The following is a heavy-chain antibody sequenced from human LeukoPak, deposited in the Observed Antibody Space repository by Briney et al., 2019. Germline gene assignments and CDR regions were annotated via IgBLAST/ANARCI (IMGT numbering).Heavy chain of an antibody. CDR2: LHYSGNT. V-gene: IGHV4-59*01. CDR3: ARVRYSSAWGWFDP. CDR1: GASINSYF. D-gene: IGHD6-19*01. Sequence: PSETLSLTCTVSGASINSYFWSWIRQPPGKGLEWVGYLHYSGNTNYNPSLKNRVTISVDTSKNQFSLKLTPLTAADTAVYYCARVRYSSAWGWFDPWGQGTLVTVSS. J-gene: IGHJ5*02.